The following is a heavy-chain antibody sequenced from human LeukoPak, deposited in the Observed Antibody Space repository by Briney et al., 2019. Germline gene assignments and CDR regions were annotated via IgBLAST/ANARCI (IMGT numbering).Heavy chain of an antibody. CDR3: ARDIAAAPGSGYYYYYGMDV. V-gene: IGHV3-30*04. Sequence: GGSLRLSCAASGFTFSSYAMHWVRQAPGKGLEWVAVISYDGSNKYYADSVKGRFTISRENSKNTLYLHMNSLRAEDTAVYYCARDIAAAPGSGYYYYYGMDVWGQGTTVTVSS. D-gene: IGHD6-13*01. CDR2: ISYDGSNK. J-gene: IGHJ6*02. CDR1: GFTFSSYA.